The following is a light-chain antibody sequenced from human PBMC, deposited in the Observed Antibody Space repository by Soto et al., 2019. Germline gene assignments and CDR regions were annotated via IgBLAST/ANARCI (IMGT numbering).Light chain of an antibody. CDR2: DVR. CDR1: SSDVGGHNF. CDR3: SSYSSSDTLV. J-gene: IGLJ2*01. Sequence: QSALTQPASVSGSPGQSITISCTGTSSDVGGHNFVSWYQQHPGRAPKLMIYDVRNRPSGVSNRFSGSKSANTASLVSSGLQAEDEADYYCSSYSSSDTLVFGGGTKVTVL. V-gene: IGLV2-14*03.